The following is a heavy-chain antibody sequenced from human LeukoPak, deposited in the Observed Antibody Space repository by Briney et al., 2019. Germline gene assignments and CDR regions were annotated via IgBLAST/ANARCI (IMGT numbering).Heavy chain of an antibody. V-gene: IGHV3-30*03. J-gene: IGHJ4*02. D-gene: IGHD6-13*01. CDR2: ISEDGIKK. Sequence: PGRSLRLSYAASGFTFSNHGMDSVRQAPGKGLEWEAGISEDGIKKYYADSVKGRFTISRDDAKNSLYLQMNSLRADDTAMYYCARVSRVAYSSSWYLGYWGQGTLVTVSS. CDR3: ARVSRVAYSSSWYLGY. CDR1: GFTFSNHG.